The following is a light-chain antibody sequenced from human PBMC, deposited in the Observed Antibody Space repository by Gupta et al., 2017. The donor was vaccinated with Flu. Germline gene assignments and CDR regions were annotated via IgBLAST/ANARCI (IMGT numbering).Light chain of an antibody. V-gene: IGKV3-15*01. CDR1: QSLRSN. J-gene: IGKJ4*01. CDR2: GAS. Sequence: IVMTQSPATLSVSPGEGATLSCRASQSLRSNLAWYQQTPGQAPRLRIYGASTRATGIPARFSGSGSGTEFTLTISSLQSEDFAIYYCQQYNNWPSLTFGGGTKVEIK. CDR3: QQYNNWPSLT.